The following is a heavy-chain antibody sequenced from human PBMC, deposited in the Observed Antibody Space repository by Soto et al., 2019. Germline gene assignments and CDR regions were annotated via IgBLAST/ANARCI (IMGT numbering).Heavy chain of an antibody. Sequence: SETLSLTCTVSGGSISSYYWSWIRQPPGKGLEWIGYIYYSGSTNYNPSLKSRVTISVDTSKNQFSLKLSSVTAADTAVYYCATYTMRGAFDIWAQGTMVTVSS. CDR2: IYYSGST. CDR1: GGSISSYY. CDR3: ATYTMRGAFDI. V-gene: IGHV4-59*01. D-gene: IGHD3-22*01. J-gene: IGHJ3*02.